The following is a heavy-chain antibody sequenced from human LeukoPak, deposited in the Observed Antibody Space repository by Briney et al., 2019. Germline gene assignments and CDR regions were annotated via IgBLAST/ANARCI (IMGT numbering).Heavy chain of an antibody. D-gene: IGHD2-8*02. J-gene: IGHJ4*02. V-gene: IGHV4-34*01. Sequence: PSDTLSLTCAVYGGSFSPYYWSWIRQPPGKGLEWIGEINHSGSTNYNPSLKSRVTISVDTSKNQFSLRLSSVTAADTAVYFCARDTGGSYWGQGTLVTVSS. CDR1: GGSFSPYY. CDR3: ARDTGGSY. CDR2: INHSGST.